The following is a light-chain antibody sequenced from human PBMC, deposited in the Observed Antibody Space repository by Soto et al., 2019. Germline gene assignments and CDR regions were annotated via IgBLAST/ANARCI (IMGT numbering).Light chain of an antibody. J-gene: IGKJ1*01. CDR2: GAS. V-gene: IGKV3-20*01. CDR1: QSVSSSY. CDR3: QQYGSSLWT. Sequence: ETVLTHSLRTLSLSLEETDTLSFTARQSVSSSYLAWYQQKPGQAPRNLINGASSRVNGIADTFSGSGCGTDFTLTISRLEPEDVAVYYCQQYGSSLWTFGQGTKVDIK.